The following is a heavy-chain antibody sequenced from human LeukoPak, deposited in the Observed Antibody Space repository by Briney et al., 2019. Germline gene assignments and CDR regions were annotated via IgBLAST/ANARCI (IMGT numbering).Heavy chain of an antibody. Sequence: PSETLSLTCAVYGGSFSGYYWSWIRQPPGKGLEWIGEINHSGSTNYNPSLKSRVTISVDTSKNQFSLKLSSVTAADTAVYYCARGQYCSGGSCYRRGYGMDVWGKGTRSPSPQ. CDR2: INHSGST. CDR1: GGSFSGYY. V-gene: IGHV4-34*01. D-gene: IGHD2-15*01. J-gene: IGHJ6*04. CDR3: ARGQYCSGGSCYRRGYGMDV.